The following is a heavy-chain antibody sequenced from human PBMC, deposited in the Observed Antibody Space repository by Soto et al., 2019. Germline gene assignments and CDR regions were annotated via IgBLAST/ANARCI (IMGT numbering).Heavy chain of an antibody. Sequence: SETLSLTCAVYGGSFSGDYWSWIRHPPGKGLEWIGEINHSGSTNYNPSLKSRVTMSVDTSKNQFSLKLSSVTAADTAVYYCARERGYFDPYYFGYWGQGTLVTVSS. CDR1: GGSFSGDY. CDR3: ARERGYFDPYYFGY. J-gene: IGHJ4*02. V-gene: IGHV4-34*01. CDR2: INHSGST. D-gene: IGHD3-9*01.